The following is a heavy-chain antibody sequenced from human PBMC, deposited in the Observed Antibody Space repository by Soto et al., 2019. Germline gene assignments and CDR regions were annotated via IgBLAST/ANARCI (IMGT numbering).Heavy chain of an antibody. CDR1: GFTFSSYG. V-gene: IGHV3-30*18. J-gene: IGHJ4*02. CDR3: AKSGSSSWYGGPSSYFDY. CDR2: ISYDGSNK. D-gene: IGHD6-13*01. Sequence: QPGGSLRLSCAASGFTFSSYGMHWVRQAPGKGLEWVAVISYDGSNKYYADSVKGRFTISRDNSKNTLYLQMNSLRAEDTAVYYCAKSGSSSWYGGPSSYFDYWGQGTLVTVSS.